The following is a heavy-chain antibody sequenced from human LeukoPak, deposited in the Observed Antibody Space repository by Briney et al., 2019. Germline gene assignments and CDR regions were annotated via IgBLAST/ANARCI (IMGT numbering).Heavy chain of an antibody. Sequence: GGSLRLSCAASGFTFSNYGMHWVRQAPGKGLEWVAFIPYDGSTKSYADSVKGRLTISRDNSKNTLYLQMNSLRAEDTAVYYCAKTNTDLGKNWFDPWGQGTLVTVSS. V-gene: IGHV3-30*02. CDR3: AKTNTDLGKNWFDP. D-gene: IGHD7-27*01. J-gene: IGHJ5*02. CDR2: IPYDGSTK. CDR1: GFTFSNYG.